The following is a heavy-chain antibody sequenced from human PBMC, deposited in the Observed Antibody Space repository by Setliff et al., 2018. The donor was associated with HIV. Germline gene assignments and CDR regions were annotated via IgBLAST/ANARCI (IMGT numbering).Heavy chain of an antibody. Sequence: SETLSLTCTVSGGSIIINDYYWGWIRQSPGKGLEWIGSIVYSGTTYYNVSLESRVTISVDTSKNQFSLKLSSVTAADTAVYYCVRSGYSGHLDVWGQGTMVTVSS. CDR2: IVYSGTT. D-gene: IGHD5-12*01. V-gene: IGHV4-39*01. J-gene: IGHJ3*01. CDR1: GGSIIINDYY. CDR3: VRSGYSGHLDV.